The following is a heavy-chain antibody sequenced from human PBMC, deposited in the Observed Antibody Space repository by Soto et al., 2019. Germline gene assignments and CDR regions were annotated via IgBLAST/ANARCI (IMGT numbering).Heavy chain of an antibody. V-gene: IGHV1-69*01. D-gene: IGHD3-22*01. Sequence: QVQLVQSGAEVKKPGSSVKFSCKASGGTFSTSLISWVRKAPGQGLEWLGGIIPIFGTPNYDQKFQGRVTNTADESTSTVYMELNCLRSEDSAMYYCARGYTDYDDHSYSFDSWGQGTQVTVSS. CDR2: IIPIFGTP. CDR3: ARGYTDYDDHSYSFDS. J-gene: IGHJ4*02. CDR1: GGTFSTSL.